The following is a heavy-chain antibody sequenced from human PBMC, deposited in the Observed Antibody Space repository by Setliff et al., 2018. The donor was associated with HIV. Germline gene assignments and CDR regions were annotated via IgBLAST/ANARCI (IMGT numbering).Heavy chain of an antibody. D-gene: IGHD3-10*01. V-gene: IGHV1-2*02. CDR2: ISPNRGDT. J-gene: IGHJ3*02. CDR3: ARVSSFNKIIREAFDI. Sequence: ASVKVSCKASGYTFTDYFLHWVRQAPGQGLEWMGWISPNRGDTKSHHKFADRLIMSRDTSLTTVYMELTSLRSDDTAVYYCARVSSFNKIIREAFDIWGQGTLVTVSS. CDR1: GYTFTDYF.